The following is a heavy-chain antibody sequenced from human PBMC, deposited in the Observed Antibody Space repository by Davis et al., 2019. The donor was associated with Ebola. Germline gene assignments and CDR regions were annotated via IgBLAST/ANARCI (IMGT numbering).Heavy chain of an antibody. V-gene: IGHV3-33*01. Sequence: PGGSLRLSCAASGFTFSSYGMHWVRQAPGKGLEWVAVIWYDGSNKYYADSVKGRFTISRDNSKNTLYLQMNSLRAEDTAVYYCARDPSVVPAATEFYYYYGMDVWGQGTTVTVSS. D-gene: IGHD2-2*01. CDR3: ARDPSVVPAATEFYYYYGMDV. CDR2: IWYDGSNK. J-gene: IGHJ6*02. CDR1: GFTFSSYG.